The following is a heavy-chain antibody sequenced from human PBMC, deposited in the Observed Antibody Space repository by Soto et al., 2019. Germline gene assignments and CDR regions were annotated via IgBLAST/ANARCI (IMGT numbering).Heavy chain of an antibody. V-gene: IGHV4-4*02. CDR3: ARGRRADGRSYYFDY. D-gene: IGHD2-8*01. Sequence: QVQLQESGPGLVKPSGTLALTCAVSGCSISSSNWWRWVRQPPGKGLEWIGENYHSGSTNYNPSHKRRVTISVDKSKNQSSLKLSSVTAADTAVYYSARGRRADGRSYYFDYWGQGTLVTVSS. CDR1: GCSISSSNW. J-gene: IGHJ4*02. CDR2: NYHSGST.